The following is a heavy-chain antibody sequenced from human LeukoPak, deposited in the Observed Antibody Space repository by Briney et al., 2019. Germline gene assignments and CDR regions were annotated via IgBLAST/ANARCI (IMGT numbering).Heavy chain of an antibody. CDR3: ARAHYDFWSSYYISWFDP. CDR1: GGSFSGYY. J-gene: IGHJ5*02. D-gene: IGHD3-3*01. Sequence: SETLSLTCAVHGGSFSGYYWSWIRQPPGKGLEWIGEINHSGSTNYNPSLKSRVTISVDTSKNQFSLKLSSVTAADTAVYYCARAHYDFWSSYYISWFDPWGQGTLVTVSS. V-gene: IGHV4-34*01. CDR2: INHSGST.